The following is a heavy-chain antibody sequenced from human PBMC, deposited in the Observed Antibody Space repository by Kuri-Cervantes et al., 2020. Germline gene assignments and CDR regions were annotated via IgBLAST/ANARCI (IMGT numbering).Heavy chain of an antibody. CDR1: GFTFSSYN. CDR3: TRDLGY. J-gene: IGHJ4*02. Sequence: GGSLRLSCAASGFTFSSYNVNWVRQTPGKGLEWVSSISSSGSYIYYADSVKGRFTISRDNAKNSLYLQMNSLRAEDTAVYYCTRDLGYWGQGTLVTVSS. CDR2: ISSSGSYI. D-gene: IGHD7-27*01. V-gene: IGHV3-21*04.